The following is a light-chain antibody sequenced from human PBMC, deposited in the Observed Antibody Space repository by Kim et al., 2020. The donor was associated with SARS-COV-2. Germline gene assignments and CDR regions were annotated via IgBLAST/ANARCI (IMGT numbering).Light chain of an antibody. V-gene: IGKV4-1*01. CDR2: CAS. Sequence: DIVMTQSPDSLAVSLGERATINCKSSQSVLHSSNNKNYLAWYQQKPGQPPKLLIYCASTRESGVPDRFSGSGSGTDFTLTISSLQAEDVAVYYCQQYYITPLTFGGGTKLEI. CDR1: QSVLHSSNNKNY. CDR3: QQYYITPLT. J-gene: IGKJ4*01.